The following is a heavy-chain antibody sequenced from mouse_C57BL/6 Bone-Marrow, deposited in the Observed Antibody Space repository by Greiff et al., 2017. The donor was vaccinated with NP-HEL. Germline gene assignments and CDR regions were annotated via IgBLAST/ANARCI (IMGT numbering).Heavy chain of an antibody. CDR3: TELRTWLAY. CDR1: GYTFTDYE. J-gene: IGHJ3*01. Sequence: QVQLKQSGAELVRPGASVTLSCKASGYTFTDYEMHWVKQTPVHGLEWIGAIDPEPGGTASNQKFKGKAILTADKSSSTAYMELRSRTSEDSVVYYCTELRTWLAYWGQGTLVTVSA. CDR2: IDPEPGGT. D-gene: IGHD4-1*01. V-gene: IGHV1-15*01.